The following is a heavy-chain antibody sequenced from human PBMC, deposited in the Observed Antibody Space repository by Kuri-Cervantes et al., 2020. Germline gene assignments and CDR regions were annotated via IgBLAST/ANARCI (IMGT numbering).Heavy chain of an antibody. CDR3: ARNSQERPLRFLEWSSSYYYYYYMDV. V-gene: IGHV1-2*02. J-gene: IGHJ6*03. D-gene: IGHD3-3*01. CDR1: GYTFTGYY. Sequence: ASVKVSCKASGYTFTGYYIHWVRQAPGQGLEWMGWINPNSGGTNYAQKLQGRVTMTTDTSTSTAYMELRSLRSDDTAVYYCARNSQERPLRFLEWSSSYYYYYYMDVWGKGTTVTVSS. CDR2: INPNSGGT.